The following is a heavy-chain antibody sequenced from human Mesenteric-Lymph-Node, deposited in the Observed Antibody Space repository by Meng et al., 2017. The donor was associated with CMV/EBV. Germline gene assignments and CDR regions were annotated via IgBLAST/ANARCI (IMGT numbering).Heavy chain of an antibody. Sequence: GESLKISCAASGFTFTTHTINWVRQAPGKGLEWVSFISGGSSDISYAKSVRGRFTISRDYAKKSVYLLMNSLRAEDTAVYYCARDLYVDTAHYYYYYGMDVWGQGTTVTVSS. CDR2: ISGGSSDI. CDR3: ARDLYVDTAHYYYYYGMDV. J-gene: IGHJ6*02. CDR1: GFTFTTHT. D-gene: IGHD5-18*01. V-gene: IGHV3-21*01.